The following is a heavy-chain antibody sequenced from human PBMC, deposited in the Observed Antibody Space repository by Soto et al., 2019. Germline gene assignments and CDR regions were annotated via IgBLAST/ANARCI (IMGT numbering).Heavy chain of an antibody. CDR3: AKEISGYDWH. D-gene: IGHD5-12*01. J-gene: IGHJ4*02. CDR1: GFTFSSYS. Sequence: QVQLVESGGGVVQPGRSLRLSCAASGFTFSSYSMHWVRQAPGKGLEWVAVISYDGSNKYYADSVKGRFTISRDNSKNTLYLQMNSLRAEDTAVYYCAKEISGYDWHWGQGTLVTVSS. V-gene: IGHV3-30*18. CDR2: ISYDGSNK.